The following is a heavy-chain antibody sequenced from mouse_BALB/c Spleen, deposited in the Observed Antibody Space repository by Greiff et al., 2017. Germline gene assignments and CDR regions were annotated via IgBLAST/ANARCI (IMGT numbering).Heavy chain of an antibody. D-gene: IGHD1-1*01. J-gene: IGHJ3*01. V-gene: IGHV5-6-5*01. CDR3: ANYYYGTWFAY. CDR1: GFTFSSYA. CDR2: ISSGGST. Sequence: EVQLVESGGGLVKPGGSLKLSCAASGFTFSSYAMSWVRQTPEKRLEWVASISSGGSTYYPDSVKGRFTISRDNARNILYLQMSSLRSEDTAMYYCANYYYGTWFAYWGQGTLVTVSA.